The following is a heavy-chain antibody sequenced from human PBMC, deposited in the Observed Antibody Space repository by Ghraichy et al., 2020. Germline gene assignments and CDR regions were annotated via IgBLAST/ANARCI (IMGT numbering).Heavy chain of an antibody. CDR3: ARAVGATDY. V-gene: IGHV4-34*01. J-gene: IGHJ4*02. Sequence: SETLSLTCAVYGGSFSGYYWSWIRQPPGKGLEWIGEINHSGSTNYNPSLKSRVTISVDTSKNQFSLKLSSVTAADTAVYYCARAVGATDYWGQGTLVTVSS. CDR2: INHSGST. D-gene: IGHD1-26*01. CDR1: GGSFSGYY.